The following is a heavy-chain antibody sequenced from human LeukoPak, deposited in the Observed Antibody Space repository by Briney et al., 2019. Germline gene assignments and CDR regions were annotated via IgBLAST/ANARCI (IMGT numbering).Heavy chain of an antibody. CDR3: AKDRNYYDSSGYYTV. V-gene: IGHV3-23*01. Sequence: GGSLRLSCAASGFTFSSYAMNWVRRAPGKGLEWVSTISASGGSTYYADSVKGQFTISRDNSKNTLYLQMNSLRAEDTAVYYCAKDRNYYDSSGYYTVWGQGTMVTVSS. CDR1: GFTFSSYA. D-gene: IGHD3-22*01. J-gene: IGHJ3*01. CDR2: ISASGGST.